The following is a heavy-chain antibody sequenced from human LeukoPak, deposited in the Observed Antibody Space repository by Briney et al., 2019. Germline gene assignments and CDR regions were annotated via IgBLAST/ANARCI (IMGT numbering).Heavy chain of an antibody. V-gene: IGHV4-30-4*01. J-gene: IGHJ4*02. D-gene: IGHD3-9*01. CDR3: ARVKGLHDIPASYYFDY. CDR2: IYYRGST. Sequence: SETLSLTCTVSGGSISSGDYYWSWIRQPPGKGLEWIGYIYYRGSTYYNPSLKSRVTISVDTSKNRFSLKLSSVTAADTAVYYCARVKGLHDIPASYYFDYWGQGTLVTVSS. CDR1: GGSISSGDYY.